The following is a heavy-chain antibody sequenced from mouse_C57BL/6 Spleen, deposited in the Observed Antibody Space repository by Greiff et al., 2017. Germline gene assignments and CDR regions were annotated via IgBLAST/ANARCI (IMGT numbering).Heavy chain of an antibody. D-gene: IGHD1-1*01. CDR2: IDPSDSDT. CDR3: ALITTVVANWYFDV. J-gene: IGHJ1*03. CDR1: GYTFTSYW. V-gene: IGHV1-52*01. Sequence: VQLQQPGAELVRPGSSVKLSCKASGYTFTSYWMHWVKQRPIQGLEWIGNIDPSDSDTHYNQKFKDKATLTVDKSSSTAYMQLSSLTSEDSAVYYCALITTVVANWYFDVWGTGTTVTVSS.